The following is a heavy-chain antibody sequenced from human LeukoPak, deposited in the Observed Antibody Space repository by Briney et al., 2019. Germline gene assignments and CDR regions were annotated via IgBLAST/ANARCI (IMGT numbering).Heavy chain of an antibody. V-gene: IGHV4-59*01. J-gene: IGHJ6*02. CDR1: GGSISSYY. CDR2: IYYSGST. Sequence: PSETLSLTCTVSGGSISSYYWSWIRQPPGKGLEWIGYIYYSGSTNYNPSLKSRVTISVDTSKNQFSLKLSSVTAADTAVYYCARGGLSYYGMDVWGQGTTVTVSS. CDR3: ARGGLSYYGMDV. D-gene: IGHD1-26*01.